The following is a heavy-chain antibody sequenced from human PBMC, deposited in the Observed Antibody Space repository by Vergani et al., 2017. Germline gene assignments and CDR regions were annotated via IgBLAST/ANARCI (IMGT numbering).Heavy chain of an antibody. CDR2: IYHSGST. D-gene: IGHD2-2*02. CDR3: ARVDCSSTSCSTFDY. V-gene: IGHV4-30-2*01. J-gene: IGHJ4*02. Sequence: QLQLQESGSGLVKPSQTLSLTCAVSGGSISSGGYSWSWIRQPPGKGLEWIGYIYHSGSTNYNPALKSRVTISVDKSKNQFSLKLSSVTAADTAVYYCARVDCSSTSCSTFDYWGQGTLVTVSS. CDR1: GGSISSGGYS.